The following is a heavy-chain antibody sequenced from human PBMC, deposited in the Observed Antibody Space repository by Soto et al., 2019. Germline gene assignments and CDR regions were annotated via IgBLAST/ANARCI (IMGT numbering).Heavy chain of an antibody. V-gene: IGHV1-18*01. CDR3: ARDGGEYYYDSSGYSTFDY. J-gene: IGHJ4*02. D-gene: IGHD3-22*01. Sequence: GASVKVSCKASGYTFTSYGISGVRQAPGQGLEWMGWISAYNGNTNYAQKLQGRVTMTTDTSTSTAYMELRSLRSDDTAVYYCARDGGEYYYDSSGYSTFDYWGQGTLVTVSS. CDR2: ISAYNGNT. CDR1: GYTFTSYG.